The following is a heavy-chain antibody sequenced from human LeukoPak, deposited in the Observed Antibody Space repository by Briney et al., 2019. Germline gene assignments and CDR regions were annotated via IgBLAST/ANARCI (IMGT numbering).Heavy chain of an antibody. J-gene: IGHJ4*02. CDR3: ATSSTPGMCGGYFDY. D-gene: IGHD2-21*01. Sequence: ASVKVSCKASGYTFTSYGIRWVRQAPGHGFEWMGWISAYNGNTNYAQKLQGRVTMTTDTSTSTAYMELRSLRSEDTAVYYCATSSTPGMCGGYFDYWGQGTLVTVSS. V-gene: IGHV1-18*01. CDR1: GYTFTSYG. CDR2: ISAYNGNT.